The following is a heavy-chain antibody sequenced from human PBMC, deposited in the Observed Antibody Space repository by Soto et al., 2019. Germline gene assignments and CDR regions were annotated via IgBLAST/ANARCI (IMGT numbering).Heavy chain of an antibody. D-gene: IGHD6-6*01. CDR1: GGTFSSYA. CDR2: IIPIFGTA. Sequence: GASVKVSCKASGGTFSSYAISWVRQAPGQGLEWMGGIIPIFGTANYAQKFQGRVTITADESTSTAYMELSSLRSEDTAVYYCARDALAARNWFDPWGQGTLVTVSS. CDR3: ARDALAARNWFDP. V-gene: IGHV1-69*13. J-gene: IGHJ5*02.